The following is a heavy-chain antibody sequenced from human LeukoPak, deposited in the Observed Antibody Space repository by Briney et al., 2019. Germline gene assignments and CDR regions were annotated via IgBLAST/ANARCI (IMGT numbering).Heavy chain of an antibody. Sequence: SETLSLTCTVSGGSISSYYWSWIRQPPGKGLEWIGYIYYSGSTNYKSSLKSRVTISVDTSKNQFSLKLSSVTAADTAVYYCARGRQITPGYCSSTSCYATPGWFDPWGQGTLVTVSS. CDR1: GGSISSYY. D-gene: IGHD2-2*01. CDR3: ARGRQITPGYCSSTSCYATPGWFDP. CDR2: IYYSGST. J-gene: IGHJ5*02. V-gene: IGHV4-59*12.